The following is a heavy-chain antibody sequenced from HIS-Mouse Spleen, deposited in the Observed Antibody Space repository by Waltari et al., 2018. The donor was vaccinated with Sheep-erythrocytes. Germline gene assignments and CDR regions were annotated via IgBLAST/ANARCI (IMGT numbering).Heavy chain of an antibody. D-gene: IGHD1-26*01. Sequence: QVQLVQSGAEVKKPGSSVKVSCKASGGTFSSYAISWVRQAPGQGLEWMGRIIPILGIANYAQKVQGRVTITADKSTSTAYMELSSLRSEDTAVYYCAQTGATTPHFYYWGQGTLVTVSS. CDR2: IIPILGIA. CDR1: GGTFSSYA. J-gene: IGHJ4*02. CDR3: AQTGATTPHFYY. V-gene: IGHV1-69*04.